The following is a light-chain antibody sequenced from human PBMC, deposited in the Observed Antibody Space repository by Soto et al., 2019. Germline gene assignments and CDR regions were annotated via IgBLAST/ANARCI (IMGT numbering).Light chain of an antibody. CDR2: GAS. Sequence: EVVLTQSPGTLSLSPGERATLSCRASQSVSSNYLAWYQQRPGQAPRLLIYGASSRATGIPDRFSGSGSGTDFPLTISRLEPEDSAVYFCQHYSSQTFGQGTKVEIK. V-gene: IGKV3-20*01. CDR1: QSVSSNY. J-gene: IGKJ1*01. CDR3: QHYSSQT.